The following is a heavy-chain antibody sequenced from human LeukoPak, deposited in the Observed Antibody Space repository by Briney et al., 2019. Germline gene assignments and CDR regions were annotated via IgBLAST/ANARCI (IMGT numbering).Heavy chain of an antibody. V-gene: IGHV1-18*01. J-gene: IGHJ6*03. CDR3: ARDTVQVTMVRGVISDYYYYMDV. D-gene: IGHD3-10*01. CDR2: ISAYNGNT. Sequence: AASVKVSCKASGYTFTSYGISWVRQAPGQGLEWMGWISAYNGNTNYAQKLQGRVTMTPDTSTSTAYMELRSLRSDDTAVYYCARDTVQVTMVRGVISDYYYYMDVWGKGTTVTISS. CDR1: GYTFTSYG.